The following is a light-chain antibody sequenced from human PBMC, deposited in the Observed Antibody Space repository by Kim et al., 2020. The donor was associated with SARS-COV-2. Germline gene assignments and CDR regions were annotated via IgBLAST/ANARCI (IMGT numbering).Light chain of an antibody. CDR2: AND. J-gene: IGLJ3*02. V-gene: IGLV1-40*01. Sequence: QRVTVSCTGSSSNIGANYGVHWYQHLPGTAPKLLIYANDNRPSGVPDRFSGSKSGTSASLAITGLQAEDEADYYCQSYDNSLSGWVFGGGTRLTVL. CDR3: QSYDNSLSGWV. CDR1: SSNIGANYG.